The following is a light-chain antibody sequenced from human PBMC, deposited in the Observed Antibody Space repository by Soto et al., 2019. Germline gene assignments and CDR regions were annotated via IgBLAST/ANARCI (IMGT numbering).Light chain of an antibody. CDR2: LGS. V-gene: IGKV2-28*01. Sequence: DIVMTQSPLSLPVTPGEPASISCRSSQSLLHRNGYNYLDWYLQKPGQSPQLLIYLGSSRASGVPDRFSGSESGTDFTLNISRVEAEDVGIYYCMQDLQTPITFGQGTRLEIK. CDR3: MQDLQTPIT. J-gene: IGKJ5*01. CDR1: QSLLHRNGYNY.